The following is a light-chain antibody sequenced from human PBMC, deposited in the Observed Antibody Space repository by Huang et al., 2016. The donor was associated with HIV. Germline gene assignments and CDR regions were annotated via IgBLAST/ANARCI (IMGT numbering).Light chain of an antibody. CDR3: QKYNSAPRT. J-gene: IGKJ3*01. CDR1: QGIANH. CDR2: AAS. Sequence: DIQMTQSPSSLSASVGDRVTISCRASQGIANHLAWYQQRPGKAPKLRIYAASALQSGGPSRFSGSGSGTEFALTISSLQPEDVATYFCQKYNSAPRTFGPGTKVEIK. V-gene: IGKV1-27*01.